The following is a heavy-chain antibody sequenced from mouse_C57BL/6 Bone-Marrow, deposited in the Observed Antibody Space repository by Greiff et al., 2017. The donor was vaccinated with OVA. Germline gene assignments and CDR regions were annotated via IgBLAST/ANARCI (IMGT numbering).Heavy chain of an antibody. Sequence: QVQLKQSGAELVRPGTSVKVSCKASGYAFTNYLIEWVKQRPGPGLEWIGVINPGSGGTNYNEKFKGKATLTADKSSSTAYMQLSSLTSEDSAVYFCARVVDWYFDVWGTGTTVTVSS. J-gene: IGHJ1*03. CDR1: GYAFTNYL. CDR2: INPGSGGT. CDR3: ARVVDWYFDV. D-gene: IGHD1-1*01. V-gene: IGHV1-54*01.